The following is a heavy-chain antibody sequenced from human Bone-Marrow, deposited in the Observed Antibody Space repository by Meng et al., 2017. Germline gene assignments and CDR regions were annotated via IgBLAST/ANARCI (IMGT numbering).Heavy chain of an antibody. Sequence: SVKVSCKASGGTFSSYTISWVRQAPGQGLEWMGRIIPILGIANYAQKFQGRVTITTDESTSTAYMELSSLRSEDTAVYYCARDMPRVTAMVTHAFDIWGQGTMVTVSS. V-gene: IGHV1-69*16. CDR3: ARDMPRVTAMVTHAFDI. J-gene: IGHJ3*02. D-gene: IGHD5-18*01. CDR2: IIPILGIA. CDR1: GGTFSSYT.